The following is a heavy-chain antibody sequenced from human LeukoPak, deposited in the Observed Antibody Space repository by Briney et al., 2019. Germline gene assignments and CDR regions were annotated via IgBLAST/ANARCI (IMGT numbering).Heavy chain of an antibody. J-gene: IGHJ4*02. D-gene: IGHD6-19*01. V-gene: IGHV3-74*01. Sequence: GGSLKLSCAASGFTLSTHTMNWVRQAPGKGLVWVSRISSDGSIINYADSVKGRFTISRDNAKNTLYLQMNSLRVEDAAVYYCARPAVAGLRAGGYDYWGQGTLVTVSS. CDR3: ARPAVAGLRAGGYDY. CDR1: GFTLSTHT. CDR2: ISSDGSII.